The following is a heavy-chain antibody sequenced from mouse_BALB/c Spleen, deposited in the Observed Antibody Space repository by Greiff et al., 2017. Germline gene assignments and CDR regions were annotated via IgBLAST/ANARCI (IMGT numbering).Heavy chain of an antibody. CDR1: GYTFTDYA. CDR3: ARDGNYLFAY. CDR2: ISTYYGDA. D-gene: IGHD2-1*01. Sequence: QVQLKESGAELVRPGVSVKISCKGSGYTFTDYAMHWVKQSHAKSLEWIGVISTYYGDASYNQKFKGKATMTVDKSSSTAYMELARLTSEDSAIYYCARDGNYLFAYWGQGTLVTVSA. V-gene: IGHV1S137*01. J-gene: IGHJ3*01.